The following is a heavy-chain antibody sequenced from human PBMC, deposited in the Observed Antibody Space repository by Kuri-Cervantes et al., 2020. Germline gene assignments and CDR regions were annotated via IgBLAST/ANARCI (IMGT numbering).Heavy chain of an antibody. D-gene: IGHD2-21*01. V-gene: IGHV3-23*01. CDR3: ARGVRVVVATNYYYGLDV. Sequence: GESLKISCAASGFTFDDYGMSWVRQAPGKGLEWVSAISGSGGSTYYADSVKGRFTISRDNSKDTLYLQMNSLRVEDTAIFYCARGVRVVVATNYYYGLDVWGQGTTVTVSS. J-gene: IGHJ6*02. CDR1: GFTFDDYG. CDR2: ISGSGGST.